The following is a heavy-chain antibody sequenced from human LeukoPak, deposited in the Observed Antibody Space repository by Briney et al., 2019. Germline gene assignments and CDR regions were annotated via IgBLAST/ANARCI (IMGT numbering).Heavy chain of an antibody. CDR1: GGTFSSYA. CDR3: ARGLRIAAAGRGSAFDI. CDR2: IIPIFGTA. V-gene: IGHV1-69*13. Sequence: SVKVSCKASGGTFSSYAISWVRQAPGQGLEWMGGIIPIFGTANYAQKFQGRVTITADESTSTAYMELSSLRSEDTAVYYCARGLRIAAAGRGSAFDIWGQGTMVTVSS. D-gene: IGHD6-13*01. J-gene: IGHJ3*02.